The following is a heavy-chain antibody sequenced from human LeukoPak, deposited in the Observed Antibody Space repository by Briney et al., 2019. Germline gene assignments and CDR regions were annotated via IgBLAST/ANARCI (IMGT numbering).Heavy chain of an antibody. CDR1: GFTFSNYW. Sequence: PGGSLRLSCAASGFTFSNYWMSWVRQAPGKGLEWVANIKQDGSEKYYIDPVKGRFTISRDNAKNSLYLQMNSLRVEEAAVYYCASMKGSGTYSSFDFWGQGTLVTVSS. J-gene: IGHJ4*02. D-gene: IGHD3-10*01. V-gene: IGHV3-7*01. CDR2: IKQDGSEK. CDR3: ASMKGSGTYSSFDF.